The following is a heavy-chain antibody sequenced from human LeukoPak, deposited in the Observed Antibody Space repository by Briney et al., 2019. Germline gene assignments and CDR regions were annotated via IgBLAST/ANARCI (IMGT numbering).Heavy chain of an antibody. CDR1: GYTFTSYD. V-gene: IGHV1-8*03. Sequence: ASVKVSCKASGYTFTSYDINWVRQATGQGLEWMGWMNPNSGNTGYAQKFQGRVTITRNTSISTAYMELSSLRSEDTAVYYCARDTGRSTTVTSYYYYYGMDVWGQGTTVTVSS. D-gene: IGHD4-17*01. CDR3: ARDTGRSTTVTSYYYYYGMDV. J-gene: IGHJ6*02. CDR2: MNPNSGNT.